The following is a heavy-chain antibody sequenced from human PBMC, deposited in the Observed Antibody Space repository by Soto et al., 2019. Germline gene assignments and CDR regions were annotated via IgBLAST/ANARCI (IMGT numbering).Heavy chain of an antibody. CDR1: GYTFTGYY. CDR3: ARDLKLTTGTTMHYYYGMDV. D-gene: IGHD1-1*01. V-gene: IGHV1-2*02. J-gene: IGHJ6*02. Sequence: SVKVSCKASGYTFTGYYMHWVRQAPGQGLEWMGWINPNSGGTNYAQKFQGRVTMTRDTSISTAYMELSRLRSDDTAVYYCARDLKLTTGTTMHYYYGMDVWGQGTTVTVSS. CDR2: INPNSGGT.